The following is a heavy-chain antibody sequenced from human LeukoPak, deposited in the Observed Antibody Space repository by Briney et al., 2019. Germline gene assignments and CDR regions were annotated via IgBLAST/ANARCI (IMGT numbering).Heavy chain of an antibody. Sequence: SETLSLTCAVYGGSFSGYYWSWIRQPPGKGLEWIGEINHSGSTNYNPSLKSRVTISVDTSKNQFSLKLSSVTAADTAVYYCARDVSSRWLAGYMDVWGKGTTVTVSS. CDR3: ARDVSSRWLAGYMDV. J-gene: IGHJ6*03. CDR2: INHSGST. CDR1: GGSFSGYY. V-gene: IGHV4-34*01. D-gene: IGHD6-19*01.